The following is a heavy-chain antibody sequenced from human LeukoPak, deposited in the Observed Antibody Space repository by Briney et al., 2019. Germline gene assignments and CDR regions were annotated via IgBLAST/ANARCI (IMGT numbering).Heavy chain of an antibody. Sequence: GASVKVSCKASGYSFTSNYIHWVRQAPGQGLEWMGMIYPRDGSTSYAQRFQDRVTVTRDTSTSTVHMELSGLRSEDTAVYYCARDHSSGWYDWFDPWGQGTLVTVSS. V-gene: IGHV1-46*01. CDR3: ARDHSSGWYDWFDP. CDR1: GYSFTSNY. CDR2: IYPRDGST. D-gene: IGHD6-19*01. J-gene: IGHJ5*02.